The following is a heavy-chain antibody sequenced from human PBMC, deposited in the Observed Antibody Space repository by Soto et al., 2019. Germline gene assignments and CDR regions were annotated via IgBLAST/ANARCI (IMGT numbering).Heavy chain of an antibody. CDR3: ARSYGRTADY. CDR2: IYHSGST. V-gene: IGHV4-30-2*01. CDR1: GGSISSGGYS. D-gene: IGHD1-26*01. J-gene: IGHJ4*02. Sequence: SETLSLTCAVSGGSISSGGYSWSWIRQPPGKGLEWIGYIYHSGSTYYNPSLKSRVTISVDRSKNQFSLKLSSVTAADTAVYYCARSYGRTADYWGQGTLVTV.